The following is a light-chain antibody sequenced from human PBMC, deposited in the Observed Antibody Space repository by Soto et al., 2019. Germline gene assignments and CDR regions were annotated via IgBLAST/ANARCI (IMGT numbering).Light chain of an antibody. CDR2: DVS. CDR3: CCCKFTETVV. V-gene: IGLV2-14*01. CDR1: SSDVGEHNH. Sequence: QSVLTQPASVSGSPGQSITISCTGTSSDVGEHNHVCWYQQYPGKAPKLMIYDVSNRPSGVSSRFSGSRSGNAPSLTISGLQSEEEAHYYCCCCKFTETVVFGGGTKLTVL. J-gene: IGLJ2*01.